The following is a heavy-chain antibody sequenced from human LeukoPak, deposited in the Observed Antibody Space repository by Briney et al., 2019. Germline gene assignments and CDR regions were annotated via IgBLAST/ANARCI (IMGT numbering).Heavy chain of an antibody. D-gene: IGHD3-9*01. J-gene: IGHJ6*03. V-gene: IGHV1-46*01. CDR1: GYTFTSYY. CDR2: INPSGGST. Sequence: ASVKVSCKASGYTFTSYYMHWVRQAPGQGLEWMGIINPSGGSTSHAQKFQGRVTMTRDMSTSTVYMELSSLRAEDTAVYYCASVGVLRYFDWLSYYYYYMDVWGKGTTVTISS. CDR3: ASVGVLRYFDWLSYYYYYMDV.